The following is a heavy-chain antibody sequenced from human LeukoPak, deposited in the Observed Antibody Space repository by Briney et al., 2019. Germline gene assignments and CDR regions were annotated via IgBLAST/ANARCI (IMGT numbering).Heavy chain of an antibody. V-gene: IGHV4-34*01. CDR2: INHSGST. CDR1: GGSFSGYY. J-gene: IGHJ5*02. CDR3: ARVPRYDYVWGSYRSNWFDP. D-gene: IGHD3-16*02. Sequence: SETLSLTCAVYGGSFSGYYWSWNRQPPGKGLEWIGEINHSGSTNYNPSLKSRVTISVDTSKNQFSLKLSSVTAADTAVYYCARVPRYDYVWGSYRSNWFDPWGQGTLVTVSS.